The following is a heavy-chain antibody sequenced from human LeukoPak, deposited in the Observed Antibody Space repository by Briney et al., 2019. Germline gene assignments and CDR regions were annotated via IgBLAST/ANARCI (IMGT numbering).Heavy chain of an antibody. CDR3: ARERSSSPYYFDY. CDR2: IYSGGST. CDR1: GFTVSSNY. Sequence: GGSLRLSCAASGFTVSSNYMSWVRQAPGKGLEWVSVIYSGGSTYYADSVKGRFTISRDNSKNTLYLQMNSLRAEDTAVYYCARERSSSPYYFDYWGQGTLVTVSS. J-gene: IGHJ4*02. V-gene: IGHV3-66*01. D-gene: IGHD6-13*01.